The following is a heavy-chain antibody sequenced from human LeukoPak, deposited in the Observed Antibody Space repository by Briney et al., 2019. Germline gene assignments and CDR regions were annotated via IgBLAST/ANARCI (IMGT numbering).Heavy chain of an antibody. CDR3: AREKEDIVVVPVAINWFDP. D-gene: IGHD2-2*02. CDR2: IYYSGST. J-gene: IGHJ5*02. CDR1: GGSISSYY. V-gene: IGHV4-59*12. Sequence: SETLSLTCTVSGGSISSYYWSWIRQPPGKGLEWIGYIYYSGSTNYNPSLKSRVTISVDTSKNQFSLKLSSVTAADTAVYYCAREKEDIVVVPVAINWFDPWGQGTLVTVSS.